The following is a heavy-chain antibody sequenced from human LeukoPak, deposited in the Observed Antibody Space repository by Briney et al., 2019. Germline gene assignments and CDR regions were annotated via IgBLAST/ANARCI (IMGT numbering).Heavy chain of an antibody. CDR2: IDPSDSYT. J-gene: IGHJ6*02. CDR1: GYSFTSYW. V-gene: IGHV5-10-1*01. D-gene: IGHD3-3*01. Sequence: GKSLRISCKGSGYSFTSYWISWVRQMPGKGLEWMGRIDPSDSYTNYSPSFQGHVTISADKSISTAYLQWSSLKASDTAMYYCASAYLPSSYYDFWSGYYRYYYYGMDVWGQGTTVTVSS. CDR3: ASAYLPSSYYDFWSGYYRYYYYGMDV.